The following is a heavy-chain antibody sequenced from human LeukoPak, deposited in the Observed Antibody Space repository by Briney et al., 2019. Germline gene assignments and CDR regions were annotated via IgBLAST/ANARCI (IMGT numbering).Heavy chain of an antibody. CDR1: GFTFSSYA. CDR3: AREVVGTTSEFDY. V-gene: IGHV3-48*03. D-gene: IGHD1-26*01. J-gene: IGHJ4*02. CDR2: ISSSGSTT. Sequence: GGSLRLSCAASGFTFSSYAMSWVRQAPGKGLEWISYISSSGSTTYYADSVKGRFTISRDNAKNSLYLQMNSLRAEDTAVYYCAREVVGTTSEFDYWGQGTLVTVSS.